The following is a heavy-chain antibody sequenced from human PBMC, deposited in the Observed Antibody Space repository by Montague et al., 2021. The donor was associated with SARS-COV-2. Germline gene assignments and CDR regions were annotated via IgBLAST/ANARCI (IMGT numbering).Heavy chain of an antibody. CDR2: IWYDGSNK. V-gene: IGHV3-33*01. Sequence: SLRLSCAASGFTFNSYGMHWVRQAPGKGLEWVAVIWYDGSNKYYADSVKGRFTISRDNSKNTLCLQMNSLRAEDTAVYYCARDPSCCSRFGEFGYWGQGTLVTVSS. D-gene: IGHD3-10*01. CDR1: GFTFNSYG. CDR3: ARDPSCCSRFGEFGY. J-gene: IGHJ4*02.